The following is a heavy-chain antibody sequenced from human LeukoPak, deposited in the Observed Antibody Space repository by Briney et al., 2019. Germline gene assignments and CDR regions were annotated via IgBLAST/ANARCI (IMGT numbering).Heavy chain of an antibody. J-gene: IGHJ4*02. CDR1: GFTFNNYN. Sequence: GGSLRLSCAASGFTFNNYNMNWVRQAPGKGLEWVSSISSSSNYIFYADSVKGRFTISRDNAKNSLYLQMNSLRAEDTAVYYCARGSGYDFYYWGQGTLVTVSS. D-gene: IGHD5-12*01. V-gene: IGHV3-21*01. CDR2: ISSSSNYI. CDR3: ARGSGYDFYY.